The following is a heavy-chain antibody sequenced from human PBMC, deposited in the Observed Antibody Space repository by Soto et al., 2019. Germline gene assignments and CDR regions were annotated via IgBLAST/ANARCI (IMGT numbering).Heavy chain of an antibody. V-gene: IGHV6-1*01. D-gene: IGHD3-10*01. Sequence: SQTLSLTCAISGDSVSSNSAAWNWIRQSPSRGLEWLGRTYYRSKWYNDYAVSVKSRITINPDTSKNQFSLQLNSVTPEDTAVYYCARDSVRYYGSGSYYVPYYYYGMDVWGQGTTVTVS. J-gene: IGHJ6*02. CDR3: ARDSVRYYGSGSYYVPYYYYGMDV. CDR1: GDSVSSNSAA. CDR2: TYYRSKWYN.